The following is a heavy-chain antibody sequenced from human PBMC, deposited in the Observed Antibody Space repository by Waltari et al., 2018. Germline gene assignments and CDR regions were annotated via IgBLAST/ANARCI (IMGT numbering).Heavy chain of an antibody. V-gene: IGHV1-69*05. CDR2: ISPILGTA. CDR3: ASRRSFYSSGWHGRPAAAEYFQH. J-gene: IGHJ1*01. Sequence: QVQLVQSGAEVKKPGSSVKVSCKASGGTFSSYAISWVRQAPGQGLEWMGGISPILGTANYAQKFQGRVTITTDESTSTAYMELSSLRSEDTAVYYCASRRSFYSSGWHGRPAAAEYFQHWGQGTLVTVSS. CDR1: GGTFSSYA. D-gene: IGHD6-19*01.